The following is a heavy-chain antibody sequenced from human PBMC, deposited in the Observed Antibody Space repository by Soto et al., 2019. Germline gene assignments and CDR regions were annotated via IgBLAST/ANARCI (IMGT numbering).Heavy chain of an antibody. Sequence: QVQLVQSGAAVKKPGASVKVSCKASGYTFTGYDMPWVRQAPGQGLEWMGWINPISGGTNSAQKFQGRVTMTRDTSISTDYMELSRLRSDYTAVYYCARLGIIVVVVAATPDALYGMDVWGQGTTVTVAS. D-gene: IGHD2-15*01. CDR1: GYTFTGYD. V-gene: IGHV1-2*02. CDR3: ARLGIIVVVVAATPDALYGMDV. CDR2: INPISGGT. J-gene: IGHJ6*02.